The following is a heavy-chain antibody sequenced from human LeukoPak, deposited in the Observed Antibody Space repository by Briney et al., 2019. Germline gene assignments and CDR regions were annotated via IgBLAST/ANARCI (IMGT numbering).Heavy chain of an antibody. CDR1: GDSINDHY. Sequence: SETLSLTCIVSGDSINDHYWSWLRQPPGEGLEWIAYIYSSVSTNYNPSLKSRVTISIDTSKSQFSLKLTSVTAADAGVYYCARQRCSGGSCYRMDQLYYMDVWGKGTTVNVSS. CDR3: ARQRCSGGSCYRMDQLYYMDV. V-gene: IGHV4-4*09. D-gene: IGHD2-15*01. J-gene: IGHJ6*03. CDR2: IYSSVST.